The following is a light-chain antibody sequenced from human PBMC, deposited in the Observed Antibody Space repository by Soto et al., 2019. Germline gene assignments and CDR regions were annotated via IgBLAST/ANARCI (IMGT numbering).Light chain of an antibody. CDR1: QSVSSSY. V-gene: IGKV3-20*01. CDR3: QQYGTSPIFT. Sequence: EIVLTQSPGTLSLSPGDRATLSCRASQSVSSSYLAWSQQKPGQAPRLLIYDASGRATGIPDGFSGSGSGTDLTLPLSRLERDDLEVHYCQQYGTSPIFTCGPGANVDIK. CDR2: DAS. J-gene: IGKJ3*01.